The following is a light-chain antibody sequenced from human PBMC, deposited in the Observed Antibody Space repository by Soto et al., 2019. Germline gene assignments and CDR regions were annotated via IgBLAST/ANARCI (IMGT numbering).Light chain of an antibody. CDR2: AAS. V-gene: IGKV1-39*01. CDR1: QSITGY. CDR3: QQSLGIPYT. Sequence: DIQMTQSPSSLSASVGDRVTITCRASQSITGYLNWYQQKPGKAPKLLIYAASSLQSGVPSRFCGSGSGTDFTLTISSLQRDDFATYFCQQSLGIPYTFGQGTRLETK. J-gene: IGKJ2*01.